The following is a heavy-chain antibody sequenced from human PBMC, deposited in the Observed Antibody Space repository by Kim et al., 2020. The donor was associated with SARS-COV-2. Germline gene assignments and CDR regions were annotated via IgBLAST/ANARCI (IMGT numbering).Heavy chain of an antibody. CDR3: ARGPSYDILTQ. CDR1: GGSISNDY. Sequence: SETLSLTCTVSGGSISNDYWSWIRQPPGKGLEWIGYIYYSGSTNYNPSLKSRVTISVDTSKNQFSLKLSSVTAADTAVYYCARGPSYDILTQWGQGTLVTVS. J-gene: IGHJ4*02. D-gene: IGHD3-9*01. CDR2: IYYSGST. V-gene: IGHV4-59*13.